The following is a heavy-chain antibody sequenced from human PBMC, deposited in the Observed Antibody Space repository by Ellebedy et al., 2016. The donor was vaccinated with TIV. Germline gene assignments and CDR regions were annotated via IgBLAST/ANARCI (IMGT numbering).Heavy chain of an antibody. CDR1: GDSISSRNLY. J-gene: IGHJ4*02. D-gene: IGHD2-2*01. CDR2: IYSSWNT. CDR3: AADRSISWYFY. Sequence: MPSETLSLTCTASGDSISSRNLYWGWIRQAPGKGLQWIGSIYSSWNTYYNPSLESRVTMSIDTSKNQFSLKLTSVTAADTAVYYCAADRSISWYFYWGQGTLVTVSS. V-gene: IGHV4-39*07.